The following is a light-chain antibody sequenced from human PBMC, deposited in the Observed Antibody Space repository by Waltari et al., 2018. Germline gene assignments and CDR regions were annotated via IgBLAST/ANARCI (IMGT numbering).Light chain of an antibody. J-gene: IGLJ3*02. CDR1: NSNVGDQG. CDR2: RNN. CDR3: STWDSSLGVWM. Sequence: QAGLTQPPSVSKGLRDTATLPCTGNNSNVGDQGAAWLQQHQGHPPKLLSFRNNNRPSGISERFSASRSGNTISLTITGLQPEDEADYYCSTWDSSLGVWMFGGGTKLTVL. V-gene: IGLV10-54*04.